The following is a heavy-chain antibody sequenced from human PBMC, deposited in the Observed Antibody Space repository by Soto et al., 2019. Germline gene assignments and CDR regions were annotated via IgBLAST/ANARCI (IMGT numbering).Heavy chain of an antibody. V-gene: IGHV3-23*01. Sequence: GGSLNLSGAASEFTFRSDAIGWFRQAPGKGLEWVSAISGSGGSTYYADSVKGRFTISRDNSKNTLYLQMNSLRAEDTAVYYCARSSPFDPWGQGTLVTVSS. D-gene: IGHD6-6*01. CDR2: ISGSGGST. CDR1: EFTFRSDA. CDR3: ARSSPFDP. J-gene: IGHJ5*02.